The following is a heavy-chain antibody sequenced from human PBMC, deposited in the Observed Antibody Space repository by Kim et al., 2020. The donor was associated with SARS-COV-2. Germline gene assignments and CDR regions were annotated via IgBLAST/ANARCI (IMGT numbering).Heavy chain of an antibody. D-gene: IGHD1-26*01. Sequence: KGRFTISRANAKNTLYLQMNSLRAEDTAVYYCARKNRVGATTYYYYGMDVWGQGTTVTVSS. V-gene: IGHV3-74*01. CDR3: ARKNRVGATTYYYYGMDV. J-gene: IGHJ6*02.